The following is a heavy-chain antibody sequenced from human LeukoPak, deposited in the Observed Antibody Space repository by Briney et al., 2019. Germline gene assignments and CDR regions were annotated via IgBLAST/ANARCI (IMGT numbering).Heavy chain of an antibody. J-gene: IGHJ4*02. D-gene: IGHD2-2*01. CDR1: GFTFSSYG. Sequence: GRSLRLSCAASGFTFSSYGMHWVRQAPGKGLEWVAVISYDGSNKYYADSVKGRFIIARDNSKNTLYMQMNSLRAEDTAVYYCAKEGGKYCSSTSCQGDYWGQGTLVTVST. CDR3: AKEGGKYCSSTSCQGDY. CDR2: ISYDGSNK. V-gene: IGHV3-30*18.